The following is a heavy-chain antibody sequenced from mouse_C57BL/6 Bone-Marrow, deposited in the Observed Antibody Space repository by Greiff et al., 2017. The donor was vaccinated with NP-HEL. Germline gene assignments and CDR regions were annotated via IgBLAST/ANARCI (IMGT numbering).Heavy chain of an antibody. CDR1: GYTFTSYW. D-gene: IGHD1-1*01. CDR2: IDPSIVGP. Sequence: QVQLQQPGAELVKPGASVKLSCKASGYTFTSYWMHWVKQRPGRGLEWIGRIDPSIVGPKYNEKFKSKATLTVDKPSSTAYMQLSSLTSEDSAVYYCARNYGSSPLYWYFDVWGTGTTVTVSS. CDR3: ARNYGSSPLYWYFDV. V-gene: IGHV1-72*01. J-gene: IGHJ1*03.